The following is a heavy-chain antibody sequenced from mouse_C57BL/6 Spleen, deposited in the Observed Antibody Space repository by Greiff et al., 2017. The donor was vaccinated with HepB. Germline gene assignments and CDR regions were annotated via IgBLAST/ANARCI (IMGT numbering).Heavy chain of an antibody. J-gene: IGHJ1*03. CDR1: GYAFSSSW. V-gene: IGHV1-82*01. Sequence: QVQLKESGPELVKPGASVKISCKASGYAFSSSWMNWVKQRPGKGLEWIGRIYPGDGDTNYNGKFKGKATLTADKSSSTAYMQLSSLTSEDSAVYFCARGCPYWYFDVWGTGTTVTVSS. CDR2: IYPGDGDT. CDR3: ARGCPYWYFDV. D-gene: IGHD3-3*01.